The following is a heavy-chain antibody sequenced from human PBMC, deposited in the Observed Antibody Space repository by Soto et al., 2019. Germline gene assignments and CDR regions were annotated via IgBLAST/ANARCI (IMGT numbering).Heavy chain of an antibody. J-gene: IGHJ5*02. CDR2: IYYDGIA. V-gene: IGHV4-30-4*01. CDR1: GGSINTADYY. Sequence: QVQLQESGPGLVNPSQTLSLTCTVSGGSINTADYYWTWIRQSPGKGLEWIVNIYYDGIAYPSPSLNSRVEASVDTSNNLFSLHLFSVTGADTAVYYCDRSPRDSSTHYYNWFDPWGQGTLGTVSS. D-gene: IGHD3-10*01. CDR3: DRSPRDSSTHYYNWFDP.